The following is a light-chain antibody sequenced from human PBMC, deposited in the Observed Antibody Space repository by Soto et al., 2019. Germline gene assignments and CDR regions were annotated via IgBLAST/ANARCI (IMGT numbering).Light chain of an antibody. CDR3: QQYGSSPLT. CDR1: QSVSSSY. J-gene: IGKJ1*01. CDR2: GAS. V-gene: IGKV3-20*01. Sequence: EIVLTQSPGTLSLSPGERATLSCRASQSVSSSYLAWYQQKPGQAPRLLIYGASSRATGIPDRFSGSGSGTDFHLTISRLEPEEFAVYCCQQYGSSPLTFGQGTKVEIK.